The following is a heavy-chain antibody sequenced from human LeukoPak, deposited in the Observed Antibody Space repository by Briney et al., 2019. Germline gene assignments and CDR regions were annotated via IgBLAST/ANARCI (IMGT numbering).Heavy chain of an antibody. CDR1: GFTFSSYG. CDR3: ARGGRGYGTWKDYFDY. J-gene: IGHJ4*02. Sequence: GGSLRHSCAASGFTFSSYGMHWVRQAPGKGLEWVAVIWHDGNNKYYAESVKGRFTISRDNSKNTLYLQINSLRAEETAVYYCARGGRGYGTWKDYFDYWGQGTLVTVSS. D-gene: IGHD1-1*01. CDR2: IWHDGNNK. V-gene: IGHV3-33*01.